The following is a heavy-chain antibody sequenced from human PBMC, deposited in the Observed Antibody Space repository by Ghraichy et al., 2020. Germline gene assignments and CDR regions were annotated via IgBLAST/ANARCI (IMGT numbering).Heavy chain of an antibody. J-gene: IGHJ3*02. Sequence: GGSLRLSCAASGFTFSSYGMHWVRQAPGKGLEWVAVIWYDGSNKYYADSVKGRFTISRDNSKNTLYLQMNSLRAEDTAVYYCAKDYYDSSGIDAFDIWGQGTIVTVSS. CDR2: IWYDGSNK. D-gene: IGHD3-22*01. V-gene: IGHV3-33*06. CDR3: AKDYYDSSGIDAFDI. CDR1: GFTFSSYG.